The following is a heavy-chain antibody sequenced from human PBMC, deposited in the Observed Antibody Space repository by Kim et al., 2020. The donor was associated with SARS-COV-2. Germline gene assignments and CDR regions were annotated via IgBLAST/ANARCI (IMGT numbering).Heavy chain of an antibody. CDR1: GGSFSGYY. V-gene: IGHV4-34*01. CDR2: INHSGST. Sequence: SETLSLTCAVYGGSFSGYYWSWIRQPPGKGLEWIGEINHSGSTNYNPSLKSRVTISVDTSKNQFSLKLSSVTAADTAVYYCARAEVVPAPDRFDPWGQGTLVTVYS. D-gene: IGHD2-2*01. CDR3: ARAEVVPAPDRFDP. J-gene: IGHJ5*02.